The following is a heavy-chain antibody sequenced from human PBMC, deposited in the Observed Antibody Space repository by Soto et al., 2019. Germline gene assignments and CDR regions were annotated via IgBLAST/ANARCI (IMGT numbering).Heavy chain of an antibody. Sequence: GGSLRLSCAASGFTFSSYAMHWVRQAPGKGLEWVAVISYDGSNKYYADSVKGRFTISRDNSKNTLYLQMNSLRAEDTAVYYCARVQRGYSYGAFDYWGQGTLVTVSS. J-gene: IGHJ4*02. CDR1: GFTFSSYA. V-gene: IGHV3-30-3*01. D-gene: IGHD5-18*01. CDR2: ISYDGSNK. CDR3: ARVQRGYSYGAFDY.